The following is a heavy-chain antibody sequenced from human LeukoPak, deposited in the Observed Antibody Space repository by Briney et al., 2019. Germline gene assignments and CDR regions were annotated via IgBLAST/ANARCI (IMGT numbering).Heavy chain of an antibody. CDR1: GDSINSLDL. CDR2: MYLSGTT. CDR3: AGLVGRYSSGLYYYYFDY. D-gene: IGHD3-22*01. V-gene: IGHV4-4*02. Sequence: SETLSLTCTVSGDSINSLDLWSWVRQPPGKGLEWIGEMYLSGTTHSNPSVKSRVTISIDKSKNQLFLNLSSVTAADTAVYYCAGLVGRYSSGLYYYYFDYWGQGTLVTVSS. J-gene: IGHJ4*02.